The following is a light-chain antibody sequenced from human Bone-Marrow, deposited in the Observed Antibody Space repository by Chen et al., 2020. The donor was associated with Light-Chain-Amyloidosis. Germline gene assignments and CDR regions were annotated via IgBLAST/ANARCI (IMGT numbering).Light chain of an antibody. CDR3: CSYTGSSFYYV. Sequence: QSSLPHPASGSGSPGPSPHLSCTGSSSDVGNYNLVSWYQQHPGKAPKLMIYEGTKRPSGVSHRFSGSKSGNTASLTISGLQADDEADYYCCSYTGSSFYYVFGTGTKVTVL. J-gene: IGLJ1*01. V-gene: IGLV2-23*01. CDR2: EGT. CDR1: SSDVGNYNL.